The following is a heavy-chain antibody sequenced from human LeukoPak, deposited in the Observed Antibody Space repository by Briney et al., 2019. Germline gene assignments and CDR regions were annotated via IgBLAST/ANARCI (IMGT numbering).Heavy chain of an antibody. V-gene: IGHV3-30-3*01. CDR2: ISYDGSKI. Sequence: QSGGSLRLSCAASGFTFSSYPLHWVRQAPGKGLGWVTLISYDGSKIYYADSVKGRFTISRDNSKNTLYLQMNSLKTEDTAVYYCTTDMFEYCSSTSCYLFDYWGQGTLVTVSS. D-gene: IGHD2-2*01. CDR1: GFTFSSYP. J-gene: IGHJ4*02. CDR3: TTDMFEYCSSTSCYLFDY.